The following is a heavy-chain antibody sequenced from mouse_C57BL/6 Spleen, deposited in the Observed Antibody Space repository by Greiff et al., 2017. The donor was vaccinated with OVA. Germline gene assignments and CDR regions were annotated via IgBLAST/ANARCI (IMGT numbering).Heavy chain of an antibody. J-gene: IGHJ2*01. CDR2: IYPGDGDT. D-gene: IGHD3-3*01. V-gene: IGHV1-82*01. CDR1: GYAFSSSW. Sequence: QVQLKESGPELVKPGASVKISCKASGYAFSSSWMNWVKQRPGKGLEWIGRIYPGDGDTNYNGKFKGKATLTADKSSSTAYMQLSSLTSEDSAVYFCARSRAGPYYFDYWGQGTTLTVSS. CDR3: ARSRAGPYYFDY.